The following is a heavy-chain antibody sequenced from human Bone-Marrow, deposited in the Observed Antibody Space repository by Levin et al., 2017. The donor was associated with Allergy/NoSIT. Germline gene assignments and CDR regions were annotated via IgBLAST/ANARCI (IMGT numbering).Heavy chain of an antibody. CDR2: ISTSGRT. CDR1: GDSVSRGSHY. CDR3: ARYFTEVLVDRLSEAFDV. Sequence: SETLSLTCTVSGDSVSRGSHYWSWIRQSPGKGLEWIGDISTSGRTNYKPSLKSRVSISLDTSKNQFSLRLISVTAADTAVYYCARYFTEVLVDRLSEAFDVWGQGTMVTVSS. D-gene: IGHD2-21*02. V-gene: IGHV4-61*01. J-gene: IGHJ3*01.